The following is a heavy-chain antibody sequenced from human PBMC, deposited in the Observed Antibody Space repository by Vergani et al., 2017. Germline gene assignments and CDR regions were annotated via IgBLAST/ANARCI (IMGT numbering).Heavy chain of an antibody. CDR1: GGSLSSGGYY. J-gene: IGHJ5*02. Sequence: QVQLQESGPGLVKPSQTLSLTCTVSGGSLSSGGYYWSWIRQHPGKGLEWIGYIYYSGSTYYNPSLKSRVTISVDTSKNQFSLKLSSVTAADTAVYYCARDSGAEGLVVVLDPWGQGTLVTVSS. V-gene: IGHV4-31*03. D-gene: IGHD2-2*01. CDR3: ARDSGAEGLVVVLDP. CDR2: IYYSGST.